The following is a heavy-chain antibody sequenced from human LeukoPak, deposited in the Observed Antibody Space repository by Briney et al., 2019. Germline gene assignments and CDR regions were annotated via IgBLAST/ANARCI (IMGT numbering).Heavy chain of an antibody. CDR1: GFTVSSNY. CDR2: IYSGGST. V-gene: IGHV3-53*01. Sequence: PGGSLRLSCAASGFTVSSNYMSWVRQAPGKGLEWVSVIYSGGSTYYADSVKGRFTISRDNSKNTLYLQMNNLRAEDTAVYYCAKPRDSIVGTTTPTRLATLDIWGQGTMVTVSS. CDR3: AKPRDSIVGTTTPTRLATLDI. J-gene: IGHJ3*02. D-gene: IGHD1-26*01.